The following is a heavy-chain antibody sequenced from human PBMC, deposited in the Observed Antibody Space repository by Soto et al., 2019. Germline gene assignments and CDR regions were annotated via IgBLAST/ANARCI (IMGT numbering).Heavy chain of an antibody. J-gene: IGHJ4*02. CDR3: ARGHQWRYIARPYYFDY. CDR1: GGSFSGYY. D-gene: IGHD6-19*01. CDR2: INHSGST. Sequence: SETLSLTCAVYGGSFSGYYWSWIRQPPGKGLEWIGEINHSGSTNYNPSLKSRVTISVDTSKNQFSLKLSSVTAADTAVYYCARGHQWRYIARPYYFDYWGQGTLVTVSS. V-gene: IGHV4-34*01.